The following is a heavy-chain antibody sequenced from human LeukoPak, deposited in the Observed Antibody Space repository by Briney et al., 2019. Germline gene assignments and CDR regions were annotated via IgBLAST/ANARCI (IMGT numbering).Heavy chain of an antibody. CDR2: ISSSSSYI. CDR3: ASESPDDFWSGYSFDY. J-gene: IGHJ4*02. V-gene: IGHV3-21*01. D-gene: IGHD3-3*01. Sequence: GASLRLSCAASGFTFSSYSMNWVRQAPGKGLEWVSSISSSSSYIYYADSVKGRFTISRDNAKNSLYLQMNSLRAEDTAVYYCASESPDDFWSGYSFDYWGQGTLVTVSS. CDR1: GFTFSSYS.